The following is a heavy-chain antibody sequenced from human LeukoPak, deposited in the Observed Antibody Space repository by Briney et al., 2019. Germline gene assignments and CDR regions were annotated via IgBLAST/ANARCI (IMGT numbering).Heavy chain of an antibody. CDR1: GYTFTTYG. CDR3: AKEGDYSYYGPVGY. V-gene: IGHV1-18*01. D-gene: IGHD4-11*01. Sequence: ASVKVSCKASGYTFTTYGISWVRQAPGQGLEWMGWISGYNGNTNYAQKFQGRVTMTTDTSTSTAYVELRSLRSDDTAVYYCAKEGDYSYYGPVGYWGQGTLVTVSS. CDR2: ISGYNGNT. J-gene: IGHJ4*02.